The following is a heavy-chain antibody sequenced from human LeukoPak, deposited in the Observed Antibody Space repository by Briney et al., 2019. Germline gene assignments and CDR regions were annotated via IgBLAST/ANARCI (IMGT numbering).Heavy chain of an antibody. J-gene: IGHJ4*02. Sequence: QPGRSLRLSCAASGFTFSSYDMHWVRQATGKGLEWVSVIGTSGDTYYAGSVKGRFTISRENAKNSLYLQMNSLTAGDTAVYFCSRVGSSGWPNYFDSWGQGTLVTVSS. CDR1: GFTFSSYD. D-gene: IGHD6-19*01. V-gene: IGHV3-13*04. CDR3: SRVGSSGWPNYFDS. CDR2: IGTSGDT.